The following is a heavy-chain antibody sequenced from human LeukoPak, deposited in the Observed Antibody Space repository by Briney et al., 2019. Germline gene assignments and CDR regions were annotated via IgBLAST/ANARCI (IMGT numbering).Heavy chain of an antibody. CDR3: AGHASAWRGAFDV. J-gene: IGHJ3*01. CDR2: IYHSGSA. D-gene: IGHD3-3*01. V-gene: IGHV4-59*08. Sequence: NPSETLSLTCTVSGGSISSYYWSWIRQPPGKGLEWIGFIYHSGSANYNPSLRSRVTISVDTSKNQFSLKLSSVTAADTAIYYCAGHASAWRGAFDVWGQGTMVTVSS. CDR1: GGSISSYY.